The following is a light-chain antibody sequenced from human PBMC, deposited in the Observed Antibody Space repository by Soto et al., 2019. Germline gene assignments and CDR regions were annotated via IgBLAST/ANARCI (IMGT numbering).Light chain of an antibody. V-gene: IGKV3-20*01. CDR1: QSVSSSY. Sequence: EIVLTQSPGTLSLSPGERATLSCRASQSVSSSYLAWYQQKPGQAPRLLIYGASSRATGIPDTFSGSGSGTDFTLTISILEPEDFAVYYCQQYGSSPHTFGQGTKVDIK. CDR2: GAS. CDR3: QQYGSSPHT. J-gene: IGKJ1*01.